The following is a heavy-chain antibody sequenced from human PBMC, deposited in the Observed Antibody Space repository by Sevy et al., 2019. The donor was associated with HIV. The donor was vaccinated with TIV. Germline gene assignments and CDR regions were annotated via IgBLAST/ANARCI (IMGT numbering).Heavy chain of an antibody. D-gene: IGHD6-13*01. J-gene: IGHJ4*02. CDR1: GFTFSKYS. V-gene: IGHV3-23*01. Sequence: GGSLRLSCAASGFTFSKYSMSWIRQTPGKGLEWVSTFSFGCGKINYADSVKGRFTISRDDSRNTFYLQMNSLRAEDTAIYYRAREGYTKPHDFWGQGTVVTVSS. CDR3: AREGYTKPHDF. CDR2: FSFGCGKI.